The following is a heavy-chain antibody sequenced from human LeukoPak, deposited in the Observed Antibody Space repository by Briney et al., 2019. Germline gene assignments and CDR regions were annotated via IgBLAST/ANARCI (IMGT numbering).Heavy chain of an antibody. D-gene: IGHD3-22*01. CDR3: ARRPTYYYDSSGYRGYFDY. CDR2: INHSGST. J-gene: IGHJ4*02. Sequence: SETLSLTCAVYGGSFSGYYWSWIRQPPGKGLEWIGEINHSGSTNYNPSLKSRVTISVDTSKNQFSLKLSSVTAADTAVYYCARRPTYYYDSSGYRGYFDYWAQGTLVTVSS. CDR1: GGSFSGYY. V-gene: IGHV4-34*01.